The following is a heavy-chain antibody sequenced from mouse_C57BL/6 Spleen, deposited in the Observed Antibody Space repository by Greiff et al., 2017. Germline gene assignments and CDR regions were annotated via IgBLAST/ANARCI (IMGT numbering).Heavy chain of an antibody. D-gene: IGHD1-1*01. Sequence: DVKLVESGGGLVKPGGSLKLSCAASGFTFSDYGMHWVRQAPEKGLEWVAYISSGNSTIYYADTVKGRFTISRDNAKNTLFLQMTSLRSEDTAMYYCARPHYYGSGYAMDYWSQGTSVTVSS. J-gene: IGHJ4*01. V-gene: IGHV5-17*01. CDR2: ISSGNSTI. CDR3: ARPHYYGSGYAMDY. CDR1: GFTFSDYG.